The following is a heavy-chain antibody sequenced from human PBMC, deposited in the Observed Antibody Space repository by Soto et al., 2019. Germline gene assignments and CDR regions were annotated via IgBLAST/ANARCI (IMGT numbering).Heavy chain of an antibody. CDR3: VRKVLGSTIHPDYWYFDL. CDR2: ISGGGDRT. D-gene: IGHD3-16*01. J-gene: IGHJ2*01. Sequence: EVQLLESGGGLVQPGGSLRLSCVGSGFTFINYAMNWVRQAPGKGLEWVSGISGGGDRTFDADSVKGRFTMSRDNSKNTVNLQMNSLRADDTAVYYCVRKVLGSTIHPDYWYFDLWGRGTLVTVSS. V-gene: IGHV3-23*01. CDR1: GFTFINYA.